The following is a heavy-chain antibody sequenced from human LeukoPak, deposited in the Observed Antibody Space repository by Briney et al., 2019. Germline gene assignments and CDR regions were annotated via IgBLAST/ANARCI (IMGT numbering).Heavy chain of an antibody. CDR3: ARVSRTRAYEFDP. CDR2: IYYSGST. CDR1: GGSISSSSYY. D-gene: IGHD3-22*01. V-gene: IGHV4-39*07. J-gene: IGHJ5*02. Sequence: SETLSLTCTVSGGSISSSSYYWGWIRQPPGKGLEWIGSIYYSGSTYYNPSLKSRVTISVDTSKNQFSLKLSSVTAADTAVYYCARVSRTRAYEFDPWGQGTLVTVSS.